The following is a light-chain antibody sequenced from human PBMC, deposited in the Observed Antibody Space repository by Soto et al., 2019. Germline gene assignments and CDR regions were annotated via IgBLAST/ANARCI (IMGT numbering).Light chain of an antibody. V-gene: IGKV4-1*01. CDR2: WAS. CDR1: QSILFTSNNKNY. CDR3: QQYYTTPPYT. J-gene: IGKJ2*01. Sequence: DIVMTQSPDSLAVSLGERAAINCKSSQSILFTSNNKNYLAWYQQKPGQPPKLLIYWASTRESGVPARFRGSGSGTDFTLTISSLQAEDVAVYYCQQYYTTPPYTFGQGTKVEIK.